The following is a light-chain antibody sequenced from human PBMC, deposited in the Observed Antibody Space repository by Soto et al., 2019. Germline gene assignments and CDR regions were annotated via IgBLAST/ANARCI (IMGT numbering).Light chain of an antibody. V-gene: IGKV1-33*01. CDR2: DAS. CDR3: QQYDNLPRT. Sequence: DIQMTQSPSSLSASVGDRVTITCRASQSISRYLNWYHQKPGKAPNLLIYDASNLETGVQSRFSETXSGTDFTFKISSLQPEDIATYYCQQYDNLPRTFGQGTRLEIK. J-gene: IGKJ5*01. CDR1: QSISRY.